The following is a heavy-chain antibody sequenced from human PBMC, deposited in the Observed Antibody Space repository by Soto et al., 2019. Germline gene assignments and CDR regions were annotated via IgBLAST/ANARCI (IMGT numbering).Heavy chain of an antibody. V-gene: IGHV4-31*03. CDR3: ARVEGFGELLYSWFDP. D-gene: IGHD3-10*01. CDR2: IYYSGST. CDR1: GGSISSGGYY. J-gene: IGHJ5*02. Sequence: QVQLQESGPGLVKPSQNLSLTCTVSGGSISSGGYYWSWIRQHPGKGLEWIGYIYYSGSTYYNPSLKSRVTISVDTSKNQFSLKLSSVTAADTAVYYCARVEGFGELLYSWFDPWGQGTLVTVSS.